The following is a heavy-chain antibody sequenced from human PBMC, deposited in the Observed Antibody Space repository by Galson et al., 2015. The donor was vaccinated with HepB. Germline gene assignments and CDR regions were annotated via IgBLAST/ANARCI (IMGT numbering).Heavy chain of an antibody. Sequence: SLRLSCAASGFTFSSYAMSWARQAPGKGLEWVSAISGSGGSTYYADSVKGRFTISRDNSKNTLYLQMNSLRAEDTAVYYCAKDLSSSWYSFDYWGQGTLVTVSS. CDR2: ISGSGGST. CDR1: GFTFSSYA. V-gene: IGHV3-23*01. CDR3: AKDLSSSWYSFDY. D-gene: IGHD6-13*01. J-gene: IGHJ4*02.